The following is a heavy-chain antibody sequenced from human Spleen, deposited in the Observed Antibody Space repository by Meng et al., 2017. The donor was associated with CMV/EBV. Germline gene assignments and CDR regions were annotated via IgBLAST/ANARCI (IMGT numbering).Heavy chain of an antibody. CDR1: GFTFMNYA. J-gene: IGHJ4*02. Sequence: GESLKISCAASGFTFMNYAMNWVRQAPGKGLEWVSSISGRSSYIYYADSLKGRFTISRDNAKNSLYLQMNSLRAGDTAVYFCATSIATTNTIDYWGQGTLVTVSS. V-gene: IGHV3-21*01. CDR2: ISGRSSYI. CDR3: ATSIATTNTIDY. D-gene: IGHD6-6*01.